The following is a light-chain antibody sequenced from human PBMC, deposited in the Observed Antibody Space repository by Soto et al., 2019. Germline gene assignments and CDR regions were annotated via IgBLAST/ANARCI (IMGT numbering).Light chain of an antibody. CDR2: GAS. CDR3: QQYVSSPWA. Sequence: EIVLAQSPGTLSLSPGESATLSCRASQSVSSSFLAWYQQKAGQAPRLLIYGASRRATGIPDRFSGSGSGTDFTLTISRLEPEDCVVYYCQQYVSSPWAFGQGTKVEI. CDR1: QSVSSSF. V-gene: IGKV3-20*01. J-gene: IGKJ1*01.